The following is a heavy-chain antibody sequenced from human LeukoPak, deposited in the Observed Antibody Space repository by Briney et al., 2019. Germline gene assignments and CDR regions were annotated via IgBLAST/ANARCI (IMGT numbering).Heavy chain of an antibody. J-gene: IGHJ4*02. Sequence: ASVKVSCKASGYTFTSYGISWVRQAPGQGLEWMGWVSAYNGNTNYAQKLQGRVTMTTDTSTSTAYMELRSLRSDDTAVYYCARELRAYHYFDYWGQGTLVTVSS. CDR3: ARELRAYHYFDY. D-gene: IGHD2-21*02. CDR1: GYTFTSYG. CDR2: VSAYNGNT. V-gene: IGHV1-18*01.